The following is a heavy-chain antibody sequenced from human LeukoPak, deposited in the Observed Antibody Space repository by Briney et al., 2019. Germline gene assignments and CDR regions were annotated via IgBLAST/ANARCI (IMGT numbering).Heavy chain of an antibody. D-gene: IGHD3-3*01. Sequence: VKVSCKASGSTFTCYYMHWVRQAPGQGLEWMGWINPNSGGTNYAQKFQGRVTMTRDTSISTAYMELSRLRSDDTAVYYCARGINYDFWSGYYFDYWGQGTLVTVSS. CDR1: GSTFTCYY. J-gene: IGHJ4*02. CDR2: INPNSGGT. V-gene: IGHV1-2*02. CDR3: ARGINYDFWSGYYFDY.